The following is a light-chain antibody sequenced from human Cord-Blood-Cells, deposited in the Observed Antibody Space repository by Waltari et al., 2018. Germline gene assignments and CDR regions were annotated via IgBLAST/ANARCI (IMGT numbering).Light chain of an antibody. CDR3: SSYTSSSTLV. J-gene: IGLJ2*01. Sequence: SALTQPASVSGSPGQSLTISCTGTRSDVGGYNYVSWYQQHPGKAPKLMIYEVSNRPSGVSNRFSGSKSGNTASLTISGLQAEDEADYYCSSYTSSSTLVFGGGTKLTVL. CDR2: EVS. V-gene: IGLV2-14*01. CDR1: RSDVGGYNY.